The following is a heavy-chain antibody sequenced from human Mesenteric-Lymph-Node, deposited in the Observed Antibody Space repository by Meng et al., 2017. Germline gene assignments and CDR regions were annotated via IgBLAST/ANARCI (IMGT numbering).Heavy chain of an antibody. Sequence: GGSLRLSCTASRFTFGDYAMTWFRQAPGKGLEWVGRIKSKTDGGTTDYAAPVKGRFTISRDDSKNTLYLQMNSLKTEDTAVYYCTTDTQGFTYYDILTGYYPLWGQGTLVTVSS. CDR1: RFTFGDYA. CDR2: IKSKTDGGTT. J-gene: IGHJ4*02. CDR3: TTDTQGFTYYDILTGYYPL. V-gene: IGHV3-15*01. D-gene: IGHD3-9*01.